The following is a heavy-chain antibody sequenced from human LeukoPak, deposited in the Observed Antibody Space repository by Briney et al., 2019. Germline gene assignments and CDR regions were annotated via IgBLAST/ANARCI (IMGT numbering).Heavy chain of an antibody. J-gene: IGHJ5*02. D-gene: IGHD1-26*01. V-gene: IGHV1-2*02. Sequence: ASVKVSCKASGYTFTGYYMHWVRQAPGQGLEWMGWINPKIGGTNYAQKFQGRGTMTRDTSISTAYMELSRLRSDDTAVYYCARAVVGASNWFDPWGQGTLVTVSS. CDR1: GYTFTGYY. CDR2: INPKIGGT. CDR3: ARAVVGASNWFDP.